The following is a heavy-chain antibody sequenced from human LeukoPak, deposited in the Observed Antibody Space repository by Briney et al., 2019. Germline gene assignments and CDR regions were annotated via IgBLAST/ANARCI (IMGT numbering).Heavy chain of an antibody. Sequence: GASVKVSCKASGYTFTGYYMHWVRQAPGQGLEWMGGIIPIFGTANYAQKFQGRVTITTDESTSTAYMELSSLRSEDTAVYYCAREIVGATLGRYFDYWGQGTLVTVSS. CDR3: AREIVGATLGRYFDY. V-gene: IGHV1-69*05. CDR1: GYTFTGYY. CDR2: IIPIFGTA. D-gene: IGHD1-26*01. J-gene: IGHJ4*02.